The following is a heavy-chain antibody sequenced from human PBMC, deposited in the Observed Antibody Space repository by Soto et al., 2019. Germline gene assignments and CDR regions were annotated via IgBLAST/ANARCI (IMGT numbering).Heavy chain of an antibody. CDR2: ILHSGSS. Sequence: SETLSLTCPVSGGSVSSATYFWSWVRQPPGGGLEWIAYILHSGSSMYNPSLKSRVTISLSTSKTHFSLRLTSVTAADTAVYYCARGMYKSGWNLDLWGQGIVVTVSS. V-gene: IGHV4-61*03. J-gene: IGHJ5*02. CDR1: GGSVSSATYF. D-gene: IGHD6-19*01. CDR3: ARGMYKSGWNLDL.